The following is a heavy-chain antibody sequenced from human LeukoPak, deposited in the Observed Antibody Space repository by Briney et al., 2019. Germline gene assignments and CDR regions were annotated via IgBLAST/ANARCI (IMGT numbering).Heavy chain of an antibody. CDR2: IKQDESEK. CDR1: GFTFSSYW. Sequence: PGGSLRLSCAASGFTFSSYWMSWVRQAPGKGLEWVANIKQDESEKYVDSLKGRFTISRDNAKNSLYLQMNSLRAEDTAVYYCARDYGDYAFDSWGQGTLVTVSS. V-gene: IGHV3-7*01. D-gene: IGHD4-17*01. J-gene: IGHJ4*02. CDR3: ARDYGDYAFDS.